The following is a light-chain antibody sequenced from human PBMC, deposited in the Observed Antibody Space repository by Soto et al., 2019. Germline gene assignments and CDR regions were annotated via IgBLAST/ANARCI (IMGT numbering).Light chain of an antibody. Sequence: EIVLTQSPATLSLSPGERATLSCRASQSVSSYLAWSQQKPGQAPRLLIYDASNRATGIPARFSGSGSGTDFTLTICSREPEDVAVYYCQHGSNWPPYTFGQGTKLEIK. CDR2: DAS. J-gene: IGKJ2*01. CDR3: QHGSNWPPYT. CDR1: QSVSSY. V-gene: IGKV3-11*01.